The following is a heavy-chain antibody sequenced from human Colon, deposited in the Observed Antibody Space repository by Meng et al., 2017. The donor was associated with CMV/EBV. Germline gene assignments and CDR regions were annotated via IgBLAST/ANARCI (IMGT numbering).Heavy chain of an antibody. V-gene: IGHV3-23*01. Sequence: GESLKISCSASGFTFSDFDMTWVRQAPGKGLEWVSSISGSGLTTFYSDAMEGRFSISRDNSRNTPYLQINRLRSDDTAVYYCATGADLPTFWNGFAYWGQGAVVTVSS. CDR3: ATGADLPTFWNGFAY. CDR2: ISGSGLTT. CDR1: GFTFSDFD. D-gene: IGHD3-3*01. J-gene: IGHJ4*02.